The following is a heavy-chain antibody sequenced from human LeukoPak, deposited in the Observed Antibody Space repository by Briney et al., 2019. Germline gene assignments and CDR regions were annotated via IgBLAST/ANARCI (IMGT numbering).Heavy chain of an antibody. CDR2: IYHSGST. CDR1: GGSISSSNW. D-gene: IGHD6-13*01. CDR3: ARDSSSSWSKLRDAFDI. Sequence: SGTLSLTCAVSGGSISSSNWWSWVRQPPGKGLEWIGEIYHSGSTNYNPSLKSRVTISVDKSKNQFSLKLSSVTAADTAVYYCARDSSSSWSKLRDAFDIWGQGTMVTVSS. J-gene: IGHJ3*02. V-gene: IGHV4-4*02.